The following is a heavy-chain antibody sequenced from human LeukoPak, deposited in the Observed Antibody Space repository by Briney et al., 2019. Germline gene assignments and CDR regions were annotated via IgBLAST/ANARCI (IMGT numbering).Heavy chain of an antibody. CDR3: ARHMVITPFDS. J-gene: IGHJ4*02. CDR1: GFPFRDYY. D-gene: IGHD4/OR15-4a*01. Sequence: GGSLRLSCVASGFPFRDYYFSWVRQAPGQGLEWLSFISASGNIIHYEDSVKGRFTISRDDAKNSVFLQMDSLRTEDTALYCCARHMVITPFDSWGQGTLVTVSS. V-gene: IGHV3-11*01. CDR2: ISASGNII.